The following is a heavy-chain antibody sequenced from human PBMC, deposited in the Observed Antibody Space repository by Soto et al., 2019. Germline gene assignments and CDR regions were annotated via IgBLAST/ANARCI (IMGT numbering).Heavy chain of an antibody. J-gene: IGHJ5*02. CDR2: ITWNSLSL. CDR1: GFTFDDYA. V-gene: IGHV3-9*01. D-gene: IGHD6-19*01. Sequence: EVQLVESGGGMVQPGRSLRLSCAASGFTFDDYAMHWVRQTPGKGLEWVSGITWNSLSLAYADSVKGRFTISRDNAKNSLYLQMNSLRAEDTAFYYCASLAPHGWLVSWGQGTLVTVSS. CDR3: ASLAPHGWLVS.